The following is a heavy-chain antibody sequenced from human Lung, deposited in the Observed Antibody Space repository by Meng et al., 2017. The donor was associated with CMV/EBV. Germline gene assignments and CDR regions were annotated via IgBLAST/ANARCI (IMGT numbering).Heavy chain of an antibody. J-gene: IGHJ4*02. D-gene: IGHD6-13*01. CDR3: ARVGAAVGAY. V-gene: IGHV1-2*02. CDR2: INPNTGGT. CDR1: GYRFSDYF. Sequence: SCPASGYRFSDYFIHWVRQAPDKGLEWMGRINPNTGGTNYAEKVQGRVTMTRDSSISTAYMELSRLRSDDTAVYYCARVGAAVGAYWGQGTLVTVSS.